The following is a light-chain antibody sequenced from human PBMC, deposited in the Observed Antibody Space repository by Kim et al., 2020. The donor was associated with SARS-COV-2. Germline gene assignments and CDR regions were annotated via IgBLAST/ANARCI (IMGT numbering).Light chain of an antibody. V-gene: IGLV3-1*01. J-gene: IGLJ2*01. Sequence: ESPGQTASITCAGDTLGDKYPSWYQQKPGQSPVLVIYQHNKRPSGIPERFSGSKSGNTATLTISGTQALDEADYYCQAWDRSTVVFGGGTKVTVL. CDR3: QAWDRSTVV. CDR1: TLGDKY. CDR2: QHN.